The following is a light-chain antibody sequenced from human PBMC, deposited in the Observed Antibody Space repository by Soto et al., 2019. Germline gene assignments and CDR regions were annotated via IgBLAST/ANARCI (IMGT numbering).Light chain of an antibody. CDR1: QSVSSY. V-gene: IGKV3-11*01. CDR3: KQRRT. CDR2: DAS. J-gene: IGKJ1*01. Sequence: EIVLTQSPATLSLSPGERATLSCRASQSVSSYLAWYQQKPGQAPRLLIYDASNRATGIPARFSGSGSGTDFTLTISSLEPEDFAIYYCKQRRTFGQGTKV.